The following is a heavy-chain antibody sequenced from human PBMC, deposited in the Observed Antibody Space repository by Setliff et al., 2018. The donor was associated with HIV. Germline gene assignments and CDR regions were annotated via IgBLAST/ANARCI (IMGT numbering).Heavy chain of an antibody. CDR1: GGTFSSYA. D-gene: IGHD3-22*01. CDR3: VIGRDYYDSSGYFLYNYYGMDV. CDR2: IIPIFGTA. Sequence: SVKVSCKASGGTFSSYAISWVRQAPGQGLEWMGGIIPIFGTANSAQKFQGRVTITADESTSKAYMEMSSLRSEDTAVYYCVIGRDYYDSSGYFLYNYYGMDVWGQGTTVTVSS. J-gene: IGHJ6*02. V-gene: IGHV1-69*13.